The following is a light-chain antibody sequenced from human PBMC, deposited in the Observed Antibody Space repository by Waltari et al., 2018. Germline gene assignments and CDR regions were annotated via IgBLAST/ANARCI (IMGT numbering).Light chain of an antibody. Sequence: QSALTQPRSVSGSPGQSVTISCTGTSSDVGGYDYVSWYQHHPGKAPKLMICDVTKRPSGGPDRCSGSKSGNTASLTISGLQAEDEADYYCCSYAGSYTHVVFGGGTKLTVL. CDR1: SSDVGGYDY. CDR2: DVT. J-gene: IGLJ2*01. V-gene: IGLV2-11*01. CDR3: CSYAGSYTHVV.